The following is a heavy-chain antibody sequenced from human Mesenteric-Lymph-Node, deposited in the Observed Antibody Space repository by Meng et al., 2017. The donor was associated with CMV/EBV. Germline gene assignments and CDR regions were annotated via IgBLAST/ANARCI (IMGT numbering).Heavy chain of an antibody. CDR1: GFTFGDYA. Sequence: GESLKISCAPSGFTFGDYAMHWVRQVPGKGLVWVSRINRDGSNTDYADSVKGRFTISRDNAKNMVWLQMNSLRAEDTAVYYCAKDRDGSYSRAFDYWGQGTLVTVSS. CDR3: AKDRDGSYSRAFDY. D-gene: IGHD2-15*01. V-gene: IGHV3-74*01. J-gene: IGHJ4*02. CDR2: INRDGSNT.